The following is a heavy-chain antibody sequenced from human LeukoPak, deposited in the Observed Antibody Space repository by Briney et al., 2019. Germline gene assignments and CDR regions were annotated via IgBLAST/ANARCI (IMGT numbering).Heavy chain of an antibody. D-gene: IGHD3-10*01. Sequence: ASVKVSCKASGYTFTSYGISWVRQAPGQGLEWMGWISAYNGNTNYAQKLQGRVTMTTDTSTSTAYMELRSLRSDDTAVYYCARGGLLLWFGESNLYFDYWGQGTLVTVSS. V-gene: IGHV1-18*01. CDR2: ISAYNGNT. CDR1: GYTFTSYG. J-gene: IGHJ4*02. CDR3: ARGGLLLWFGESNLYFDY.